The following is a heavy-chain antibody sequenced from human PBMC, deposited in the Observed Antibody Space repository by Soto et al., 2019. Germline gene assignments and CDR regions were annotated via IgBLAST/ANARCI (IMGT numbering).Heavy chain of an antibody. CDR2: IWYDGSNK. CDR3: ARANPYSSSWYLDY. J-gene: IGHJ4*02. Sequence: ESGGGVVQPGRSLRLSCAASGFTFSSYGMHWVRQAPGKGLEWVAVIWYDGSNKYYADSVKGRFTISRDNSKNTLYLQMNSLRAEDTAVYYCARANPYSSSWYLDYWGQGTLVTVSS. D-gene: IGHD6-13*01. CDR1: GFTFSSYG. V-gene: IGHV3-33*01.